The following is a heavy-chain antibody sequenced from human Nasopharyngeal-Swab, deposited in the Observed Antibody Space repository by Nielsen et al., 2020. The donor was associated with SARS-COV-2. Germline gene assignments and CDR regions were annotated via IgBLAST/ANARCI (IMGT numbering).Heavy chain of an antibody. CDR1: GGSMNGHW. Sequence: ESLKISCTVSGGSMNGHWWSWIRQPPAKGMEWIAYINYRGSTDYNPSLKSRVTILMDISQNQFSLELTSVTAADTAVYYCEGAWGHWGQGTLVTVSS. CDR2: INYRGST. CDR3: EGAWGH. J-gene: IGHJ4*02. D-gene: IGHD1-26*01. V-gene: IGHV4-59*03.